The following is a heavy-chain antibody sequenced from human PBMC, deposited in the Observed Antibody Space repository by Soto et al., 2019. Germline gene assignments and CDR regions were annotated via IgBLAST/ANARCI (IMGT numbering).Heavy chain of an antibody. J-gene: IGHJ5*02. CDR3: ARGFCGRTSCEYSNRFDP. CDR1: GYSFTSYW. Sequence: GESLKISCKGSGYSFTSYWIGWVRQNPREGLEWMGLIYPGDFDTRYSPTFQGQVTLSVDKSINTAYVQWSSLKASDTAMYYCARGFCGRTSCEYSNRFDPWGQGTLVTVSS. CDR2: IYPGDFDT. V-gene: IGHV5-51*01. D-gene: IGHD2-2*01.